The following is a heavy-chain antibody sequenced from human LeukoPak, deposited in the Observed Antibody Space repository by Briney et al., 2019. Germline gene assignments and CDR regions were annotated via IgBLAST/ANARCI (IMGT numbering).Heavy chain of an antibody. CDR2: INPNGGGT. V-gene: IGHV1-2*02. J-gene: IGHJ4*02. CDR3: ARYMGSSWYFDY. Sequence: ASVKVSCKASGYTFTGYYIHWVRQAPGQGLEWMGWINPNGGGTSSAQKFQGRVTMTRDTSTSTAYMELSSLRSDDTAVYYCARYMGSSWYFDYWGQGTLVTVSS. CDR1: GYTFTGYY. D-gene: IGHD6-13*01.